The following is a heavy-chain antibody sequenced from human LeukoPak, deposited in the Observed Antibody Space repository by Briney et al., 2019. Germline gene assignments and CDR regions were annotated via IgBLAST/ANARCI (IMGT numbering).Heavy chain of an antibody. J-gene: IGHJ4*02. V-gene: IGHV3-11*01. CDR2: ISSGGSTI. D-gene: IGHD2-2*01. Sequence: PGGSLRLSCAASGFTFSDYYMSWIRQAPGKGLEWVSYISSGGSTIYYADSVKGRFTISRDNAKNSLYLQMNSLRAEDTAVYYCARVELGIVVVPAASDYWGQGTLVTVSS. CDR1: GFTFSDYY. CDR3: ARVELGIVVVPAASDY.